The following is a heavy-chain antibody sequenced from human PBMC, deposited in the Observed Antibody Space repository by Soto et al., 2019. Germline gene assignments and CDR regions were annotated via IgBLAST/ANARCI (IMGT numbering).Heavy chain of an antibody. D-gene: IGHD2-2*02. V-gene: IGHV3-23*01. Sequence: GGSLRLSCAASGFTFSSYAMSWVRQAPGKGLEWVSAISGSGGSTYYADSVKGRFTISRDNSKNTLYLQMNSLRAEDTAVYYCAKDQSLYCSSTSCYIDYWGQGTLVTVSS. CDR1: GFTFSSYA. J-gene: IGHJ4*02. CDR3: AKDQSLYCSSTSCYIDY. CDR2: ISGSGGST.